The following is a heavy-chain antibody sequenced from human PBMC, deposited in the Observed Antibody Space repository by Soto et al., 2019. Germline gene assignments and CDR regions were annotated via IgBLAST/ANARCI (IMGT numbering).Heavy chain of an antibody. CDR3: ARGFATTGSLVDY. V-gene: IGHV3-23*01. D-gene: IGHD3-9*01. J-gene: IGHJ4*02. CDR1: GFTFSNYA. CDR2: ISGSGSST. Sequence: EVQLLESGGGLVQPGGSLRLSCAASGFTFSNYAMTWVRQAPGKGLQWVSAISGSGSSTKYADSVKGRFTISRDNSKSTLSLQMNSLRGEDTAVYFCARGFATTGSLVDYWGQGTLVTVSS.